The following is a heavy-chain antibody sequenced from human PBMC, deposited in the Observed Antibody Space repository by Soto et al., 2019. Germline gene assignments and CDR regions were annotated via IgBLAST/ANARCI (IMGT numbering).Heavy chain of an antibody. CDR3: ARDAFKHCSSSRYTRHLDY. CDR2: ILPVFNVA. Sequence: VQLVQSGAEVKKPGSSVKISCQTSGDTFSTYTINWVRQAPGQGLEWMGGILPVFNVANYAQRFQARVTITADESTGTAYMEMSGLRSEDTAVYYCARDAFKHCSSSRYTRHLDYWGQGTQVTVSS. V-gene: IGHV1-69*01. CDR1: GDTFSTYT. J-gene: IGHJ4*02. D-gene: IGHD3-16*02.